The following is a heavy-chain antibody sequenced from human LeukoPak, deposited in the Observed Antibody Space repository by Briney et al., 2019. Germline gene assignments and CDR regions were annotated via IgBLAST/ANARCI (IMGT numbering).Heavy chain of an antibody. CDR3: ARAAQIWNPNTFDY. D-gene: IGHD1-1*01. Sequence: PGGSLRLSCAASGFTVSSYWMSWVRQAPGKGLEWVANIKQDGSEKYYVDSVKGRFTISRDNAKNSLYLQMNSLRAEDTAVYYCARAAQIWNPNTFDYWGQGTLVTVSS. V-gene: IGHV3-7*01. CDR2: IKQDGSEK. J-gene: IGHJ4*02. CDR1: GFTVSSYW.